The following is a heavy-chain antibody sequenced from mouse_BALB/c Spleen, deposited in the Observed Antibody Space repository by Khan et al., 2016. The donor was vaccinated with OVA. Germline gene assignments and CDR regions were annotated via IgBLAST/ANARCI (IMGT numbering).Heavy chain of an antibody. CDR1: GFTFSSFT. V-gene: IGHV5-9*03. Sequence: EVELVESGGGLVKPGGSLKLSCAASGFTFSSFTMSWVRQTPEKRLEWVASISSGGDNTYYPDSVKGRFTISRDNAKNTLYLHMSSLRSEDTALYYCARSYYGPFAYWGQGTLVTVSA. D-gene: IGHD1-1*02. J-gene: IGHJ3*01. CDR2: ISSGGDNT. CDR3: ARSYYGPFAY.